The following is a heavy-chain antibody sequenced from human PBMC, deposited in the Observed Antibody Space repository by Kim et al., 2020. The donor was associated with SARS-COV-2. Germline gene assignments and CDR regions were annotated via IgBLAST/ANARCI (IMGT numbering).Heavy chain of an antibody. Sequence: GSTNSNPSLKSRVTISVDTSKNQFSLKLSSVTAADTAVYYCAREIGVVDYWGQGTLVTVSS. CDR3: AREIGVVDY. V-gene: IGHV4-34*01. J-gene: IGHJ4*02. D-gene: IGHD3-3*01. CDR2: GST.